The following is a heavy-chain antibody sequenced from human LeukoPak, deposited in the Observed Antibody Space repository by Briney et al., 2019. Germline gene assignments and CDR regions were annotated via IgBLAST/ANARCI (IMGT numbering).Heavy chain of an antibody. D-gene: IGHD3-22*01. Sequence: GGSLRLSCAASGFTFSSYAMSWVRQAPGKGLEWVSAISGSGGSTYYADSVKGRFTISRDNFKNTLYLQMNSLRAEDTAVYYCAKAAPPYYYDSSGYYLCGAFDIWGQGTMVTVSS. J-gene: IGHJ3*02. CDR1: GFTFSSYA. V-gene: IGHV3-23*01. CDR3: AKAAPPYYYDSSGYYLCGAFDI. CDR2: ISGSGGST.